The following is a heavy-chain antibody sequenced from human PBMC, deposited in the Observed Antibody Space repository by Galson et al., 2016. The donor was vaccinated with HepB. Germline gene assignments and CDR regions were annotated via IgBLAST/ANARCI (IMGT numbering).Heavy chain of an antibody. D-gene: IGHD3-3*01. CDR2: IYYNGNT. CDR1: GDSINNENYY. V-gene: IGHV4-31*03. CDR3: ATSWYYDSWSGHSHEGWFDP. J-gene: IGHJ5*02. Sequence: TLSLTCTVSGDSINNENYYWSWIRQHPGEGLEFIGFIYYNGNTYYNPSLKSRVTISVDTSKNQFSLKLSSVTAADTAIYYCATSWYYDSWSGHSHEGWFDPWGQGILVTVSS.